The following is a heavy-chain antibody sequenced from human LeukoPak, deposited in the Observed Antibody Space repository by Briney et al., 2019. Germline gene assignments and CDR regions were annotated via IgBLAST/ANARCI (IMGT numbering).Heavy chain of an antibody. J-gene: IGHJ4*02. D-gene: IGHD2-2*01. Sequence: GRSLRLSCAASGFTFSSYGMHWVRQAPGKGLEWVSAITGGGGSASYADSVKGRFTISRDNSKNMLYLQMNNLRAEDTAVYYCGKDPNVVGGAIPYDYWGQGTLVTVSS. V-gene: IGHV3-23*01. CDR2: ITGGGGSA. CDR1: GFTFSSYG. CDR3: GKDPNVVGGAIPYDY.